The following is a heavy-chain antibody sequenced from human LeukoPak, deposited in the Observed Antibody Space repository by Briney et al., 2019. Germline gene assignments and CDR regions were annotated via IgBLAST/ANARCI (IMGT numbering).Heavy chain of an antibody. CDR1: GFTFNSYS. CDR3: AREDDSRGFPY. V-gene: IGHV3-48*02. J-gene: IGHJ4*02. D-gene: IGHD3-22*01. CDR2: ISTDSTTK. Sequence: PGGSLRLSCAASGFTFNSYSMDWVREAPGKGLEWVSYISTDSTTKYYADSVKGRFTISRDSAKNSLYLQMNGVRDDDTAVYYCAREDDSRGFPYWGQGTLVTVAS.